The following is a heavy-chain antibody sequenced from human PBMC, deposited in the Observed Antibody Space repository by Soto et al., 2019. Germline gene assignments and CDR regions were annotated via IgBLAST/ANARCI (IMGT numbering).Heavy chain of an antibody. J-gene: IGHJ4*02. CDR1: GFTFSTYS. CDR3: ATGRYCSSAACLAAE. V-gene: IGHV3-21*04. CDR2: VSDSGRYT. D-gene: IGHD2-2*01. Sequence: EVQLVESGGGLVKPGGSLRLSCAASGFTFSTYSMNWVRQAPGKGLEWVSAVSDSGRYTSYTDSVRGRFTISRDNSKNTVFLQMNSLRAEDTALYYCATGRYCSSAACLAAEWGQGTLITVSS.